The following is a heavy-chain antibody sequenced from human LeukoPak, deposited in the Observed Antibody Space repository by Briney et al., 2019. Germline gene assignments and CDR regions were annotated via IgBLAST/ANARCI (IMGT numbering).Heavy chain of an antibody. Sequence: GRSLRLSCAASGFTFSSYAMHWVRQAPGKGLEWVAVISYDGNNKYYADSVKGRFTISRDNSKNTLYLQMNGLRAEDTAVYYCATDNWGYIDYWGQGTLVTVSS. J-gene: IGHJ4*02. CDR3: ATDNWGYIDY. D-gene: IGHD7-27*01. CDR1: GFTFSSYA. CDR2: ISYDGNNK. V-gene: IGHV3-30*04.